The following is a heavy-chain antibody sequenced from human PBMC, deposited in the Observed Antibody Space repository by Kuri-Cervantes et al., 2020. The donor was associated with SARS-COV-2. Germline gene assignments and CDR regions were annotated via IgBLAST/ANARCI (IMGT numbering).Heavy chain of an antibody. CDR1: GYTFTGYY. J-gene: IGHJ2*01. CDR2: INPNSGGT. Sequence: ASVKVSCKASGYTFTGYYMHWVRQAPGQGLEWMGWINPNSGGTNYAQKFQGRVTMTRDTSISTAYMELSRLRSDDTAVYYCARGKGTLRFLEWVNQRYWYFDLWGRGTLVTVAS. CDR3: ARGKGTLRFLEWVNQRYWYFDL. V-gene: IGHV1-2*02. D-gene: IGHD3-3*01.